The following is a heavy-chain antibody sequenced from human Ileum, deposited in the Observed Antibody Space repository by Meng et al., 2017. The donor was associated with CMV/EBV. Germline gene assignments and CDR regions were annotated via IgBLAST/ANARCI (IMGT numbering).Heavy chain of an antibody. CDR3: ASNPTVVSDAFDI. V-gene: IGHV1-2*02. CDR1: GYTFIGYY. D-gene: IGHD4-23*01. CDR2: INPNSGGT. Sequence: ASVKVSCKASGYTFIGYYMSWVRQAPGQGLEWMGWINPNSGGTNYAQKFQGRLTMARDTSISTAYMELSRLRSDDTAVYYCASNPTVVSDAFDIWGQGTMVTVSS. J-gene: IGHJ3*02.